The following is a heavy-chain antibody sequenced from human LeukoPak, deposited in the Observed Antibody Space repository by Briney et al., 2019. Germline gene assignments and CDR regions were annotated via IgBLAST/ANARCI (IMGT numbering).Heavy chain of an antibody. CDR1: GFTFSNYA. V-gene: IGHV3-30*02. D-gene: IGHD2-15*01. J-gene: IGHJ4*02. CDR2: IRCDGSNK. CDR3: AKEQDGGYYFDY. Sequence: PGGSLRLSCAASGFTFSNYAMHWVRQAPGKGLEWVAFIRCDGSNKNYGDSVKGRFTISRDNSKNTVYVQMNSLRVEDTAVYYCAKEQDGGYYFDYWGQGTLVTVSS.